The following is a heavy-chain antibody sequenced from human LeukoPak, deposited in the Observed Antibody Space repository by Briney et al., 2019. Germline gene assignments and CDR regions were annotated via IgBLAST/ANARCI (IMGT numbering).Heavy chain of an antibody. CDR1: GFTFSSYD. D-gene: IGHD1-7*01. V-gene: IGHV3-33*06. Sequence: GGSLRLSCAASGFTFSSYDMHWVRQAPGKGLEWVAVIWYDGSNKYYADSVKGRFTISRDNSKNTLYLQMNSLRAEDTAVYYYAKGPSGTHHYYFDYWGQGTLVTVSS. CDR3: AKGPSGTHHYYFDY. CDR2: IWYDGSNK. J-gene: IGHJ4*02.